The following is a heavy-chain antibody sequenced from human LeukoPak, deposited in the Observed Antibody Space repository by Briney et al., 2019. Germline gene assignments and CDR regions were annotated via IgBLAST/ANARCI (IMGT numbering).Heavy chain of an antibody. CDR3: AKDRLYSGLDY. CDR1: GFTFSSYG. V-gene: IGHV3-30*18. D-gene: IGHD1-26*01. CDR2: ISYDGSNK. J-gene: IGHJ4*02. Sequence: GRSLRLSCAASGFTFSSYGVHWVRQAPGKGLEWVAVISYDGSNKNYADSVKGRFTISRDNSKNTLYLQMNSLRAEDTAVYYCAKDRLYSGLDYWGQGTLVTVSS.